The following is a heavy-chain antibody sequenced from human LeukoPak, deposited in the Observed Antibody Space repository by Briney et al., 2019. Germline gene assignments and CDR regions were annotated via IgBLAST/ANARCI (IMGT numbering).Heavy chain of an antibody. CDR2: IRYDGSNK. V-gene: IGHV3-30*02. Sequence: GGSLRLSCAASGFTFSSYGMHWVRQAPGKGLEWVAFIRYDGSNKYYADSVKGRFTISRDNSKNTLYLQMNSLRAEDTAVYYCAKDLSVWEQLYYYMDVWGKGTTVTVSS. D-gene: IGHD1-26*01. CDR3: AKDLSVWEQLYYYMDV. J-gene: IGHJ6*03. CDR1: GFTFSSYG.